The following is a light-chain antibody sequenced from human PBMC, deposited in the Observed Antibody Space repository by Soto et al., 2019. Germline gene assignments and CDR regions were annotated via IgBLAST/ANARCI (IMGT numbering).Light chain of an antibody. Sequence: DIQMTQSPSSLSASVGDRVTITCQASQDINKNLIWYQQKPGKPPKLLIYDAYDLETGVPSRFSGSGSGTGFTSTISSLQPEDFATYYCQQYESLPLTFGQGTRLEIK. CDR3: QQYESLPLT. V-gene: IGKV1-33*01. CDR2: DAY. CDR1: QDINKN. J-gene: IGKJ5*01.